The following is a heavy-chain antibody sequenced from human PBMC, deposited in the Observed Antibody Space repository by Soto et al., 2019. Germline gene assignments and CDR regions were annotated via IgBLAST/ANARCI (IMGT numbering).Heavy chain of an antibody. D-gene: IGHD3-10*01. CDR3: VSGLYWYGSGSYYNDFHEHALSYGMDV. Sequence: PSETLSLTCAVSGGSISSNNWWNWVRPPPGKGLEWIGEIYHSGNTNYNPSLKSRVIISMDKSKNPFSLNMNCVTAADTAVYYCVSGLYWYGSGSYYNDFHEHALSYGMDVWGQGTTVTVSS. CDR1: GGSISSNNW. J-gene: IGHJ6*01. CDR2: IYHSGNT. V-gene: IGHV4-4*02.